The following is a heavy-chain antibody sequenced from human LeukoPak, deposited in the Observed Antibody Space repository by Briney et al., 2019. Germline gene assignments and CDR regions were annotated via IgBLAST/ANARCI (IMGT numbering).Heavy chain of an antibody. CDR1: GGSISSGSYY. D-gene: IGHD1-26*01. Sequence: SETLSLTCTVSGGSISSGSYYWSWIRQPPGKGLEWIGYIYYSGSTNYNPSLKSRVTISVDTSKNQFSLKLSSVTAADTAVYYCARFPLPKGGGSYRSYYDYWGQGTLVTVSS. J-gene: IGHJ4*02. V-gene: IGHV4-61*01. CDR2: IYYSGST. CDR3: ARFPLPKGGGSYRSYYDY.